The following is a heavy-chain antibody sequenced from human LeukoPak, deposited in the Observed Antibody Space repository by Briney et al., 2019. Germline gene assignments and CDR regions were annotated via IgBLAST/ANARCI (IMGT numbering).Heavy chain of an antibody. CDR1: SSSFNFYY. CDR3: AGVQSVFVADQWVEGFLDY. CDR2: IHASGST. J-gene: IGHJ4*02. Sequence: SETLSLTCIVSSSSFNFYYWSWIRQPAGKGLEWIGRIHASGSTSYNPSLKSRLTMSIDTATTQFSLRLTSVTAADTAVYYCAGVQSVFVADQWVEGFLDYWGQGARVTGSS. D-gene: IGHD1-26*01. V-gene: IGHV4-4*07.